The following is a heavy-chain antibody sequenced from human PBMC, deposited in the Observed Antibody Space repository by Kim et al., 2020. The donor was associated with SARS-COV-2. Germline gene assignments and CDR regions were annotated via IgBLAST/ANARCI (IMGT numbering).Heavy chain of an antibody. V-gene: IGHV3-33*01. CDR1: GFTFRSFD. CDR3: ARDRMITFGGVIAHMYYFDY. D-gene: IGHD3-16*02. Sequence: GGSLRLSCAASGFTFRSFDMHWVRQAPGKGLEWVALIWYDGSNKYYADSVKGRFTISRDNSKNTLYLQMNSLRAEDTAVYYCARDRMITFGGVIAHMYYFDYWGQGTLVPVSS. J-gene: IGHJ4*02. CDR2: IWYDGSNK.